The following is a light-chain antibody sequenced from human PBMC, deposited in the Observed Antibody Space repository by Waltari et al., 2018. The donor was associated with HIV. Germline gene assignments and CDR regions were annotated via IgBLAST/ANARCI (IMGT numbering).Light chain of an antibody. CDR1: QDISNY. J-gene: IGKJ2*01. CDR3: KQYDTLYT. V-gene: IGKV1-33*01. Sequence: DIQMTQSPSSLSASVGARVTITCQASQDISNYLNWFQHKPGKAPKLLIYDASKLETGVPSRFSGSGSGTDFTFTISSLQPEDIATYYCKQYDTLYTFGQGTKLEIK. CDR2: DAS.